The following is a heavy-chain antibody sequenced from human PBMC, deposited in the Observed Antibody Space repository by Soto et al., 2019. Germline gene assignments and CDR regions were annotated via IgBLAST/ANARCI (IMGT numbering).Heavy chain of an antibody. D-gene: IGHD3-3*01. CDR2: IYYSGST. CDR1: GGSISSGGYY. CDR3: ARVVGLEDPYYDFWSGYPRLYYFDY. J-gene: IGHJ4*02. Sequence: ASETLSLTCTVSGGSISSGGYYWSWIRQHPGKGLEWIGYIYYSGSTYYNPSLKSRVTISVDTSKNQFSLKLSSVTAADTAVYYRARVVGLEDPYYDFWSGYPRLYYFDYWGQGTLVTVSS. V-gene: IGHV4-31*03.